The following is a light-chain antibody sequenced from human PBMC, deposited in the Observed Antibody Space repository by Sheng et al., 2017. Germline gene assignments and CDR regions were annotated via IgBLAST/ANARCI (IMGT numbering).Light chain of an antibody. CDR2: AAS. CDR3: QHYNNWPYT. V-gene: IGKV3-15*01. Sequence: EIVMTQSPATLSVSPGERATLSCRASQSVSNNLAWYQQKPGQAPRLLIYAASTRATGIPARFSGSGSGTEFTFSISSLQSEDFAVYYCQHYNNWPYTFGQGTKLEIK. CDR1: QSVSNN. J-gene: IGKJ2*01.